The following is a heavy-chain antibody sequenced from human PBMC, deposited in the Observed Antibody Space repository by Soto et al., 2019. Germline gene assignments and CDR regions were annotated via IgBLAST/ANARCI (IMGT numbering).Heavy chain of an antibody. J-gene: IGHJ5*02. Sequence: KSSETLSLTCTVSGGSITDYPWVWIRQPAGKGLEWIGRIFSSGSTNYNPSLKGRITMSLDTSKNQFSLKLNSATATDTAVYFCVRDQGVVVTADNWFDPWGQGILVTVSS. D-gene: IGHD2-21*02. V-gene: IGHV4-4*07. CDR3: VRDQGVVVTADNWFDP. CDR1: GGSITDYP. CDR2: IFSSGST.